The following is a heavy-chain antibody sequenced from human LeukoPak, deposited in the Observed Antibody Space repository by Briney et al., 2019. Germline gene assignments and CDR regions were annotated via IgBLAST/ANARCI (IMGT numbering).Heavy chain of an antibody. V-gene: IGHV3-53*01. CDR1: GFPVRSRY. CDR2: IYSAGTT. D-gene: IGHD3-3*01. Sequence: PGGSLRLSCEVSGFPVRSRYMTWVRQPPGKGLECVAVIYSAGTTYHIDSVKGRFTISRDISKSTMYLEMNNLRVEDTATYYCASLEGGPSDGRWGQGTLVIVSS. CDR3: ASLEGGPSDGR. J-gene: IGHJ4*02.